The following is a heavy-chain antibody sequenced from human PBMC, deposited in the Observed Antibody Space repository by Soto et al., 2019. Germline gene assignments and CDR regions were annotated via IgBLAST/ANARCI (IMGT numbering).Heavy chain of an antibody. D-gene: IGHD6-6*01. V-gene: IGHV3-23*01. CDR3: AKNSFREQLVRCCYYYYGMDV. CDR2: LSGDSSDR. CDR1: GFTFSSYA. Sequence: VSLRLSCAASGFTFSSYAMSWVRQAPWKGLEWVSSLSGDSSDRYHADSVMGRFSVSRDNSKNTLYLQMNSLRAEDTAVYYCAKNSFREQLVRCCYYYYGMDVWGQGTTVTVSS. J-gene: IGHJ6*02.